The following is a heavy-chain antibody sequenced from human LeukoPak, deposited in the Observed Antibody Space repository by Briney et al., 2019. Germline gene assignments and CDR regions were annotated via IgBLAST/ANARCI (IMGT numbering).Heavy chain of an antibody. CDR3: ARRAYTGSYIADY. Sequence: PSETLSLTCTVSGGSVSGDTYYSSWFRQHPGKGLEWIGYIYYSGSTYYSPSLKSRVTISVDTSKNQFSLKLSSVTAADTAVYYCARRAYTGSYIADYWGQGSLVTASS. CDR1: GGSVSGDTYY. CDR2: IYYSGST. D-gene: IGHD1-26*01. J-gene: IGHJ4*02. V-gene: IGHV4-39*01.